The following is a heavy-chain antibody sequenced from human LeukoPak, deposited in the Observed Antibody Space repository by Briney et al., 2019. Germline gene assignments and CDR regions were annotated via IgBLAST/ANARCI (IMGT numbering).Heavy chain of an antibody. CDR2: ISGSGGST. CDR3: APIWFGELLSVFDY. D-gene: IGHD3-10*01. Sequence: GGSLRLSCAASGFTFSSYTMSWVRQAPGKGLEWVSAISGSGGSTYYADSVKGRFTISRDNSKNTLYLQMNSLRAEDTAVYYCAPIWFGELLSVFDYWGQGTLVTVSS. V-gene: IGHV3-23*01. CDR1: GFTFSSYT. J-gene: IGHJ4*02.